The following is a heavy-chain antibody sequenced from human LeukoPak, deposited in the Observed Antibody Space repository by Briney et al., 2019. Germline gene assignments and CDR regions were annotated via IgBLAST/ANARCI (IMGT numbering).Heavy chain of an antibody. Sequence: SQTLSLTCAVSGGSISSGGYSWSWIRQPPGKGLEWIGYIYHSGSTYYNPSLKSRVTISVDRSKNQFSLKLSSVTAADTAEYYCASSETYYDILTGSNYYYGMDVWGQGTAVTVSS. J-gene: IGHJ6*02. CDR1: GGSISSGGYS. V-gene: IGHV4-30-2*01. CDR3: ASSETYYDILTGSNYYYGMDV. D-gene: IGHD3-9*01. CDR2: IYHSGST.